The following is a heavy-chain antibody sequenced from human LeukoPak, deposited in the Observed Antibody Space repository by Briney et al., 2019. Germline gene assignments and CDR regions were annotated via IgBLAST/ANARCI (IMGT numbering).Heavy chain of an antibody. CDR2: INHSGST. CDR3: ASLVVPAAMGLY. CDR1: GGSFSGYY. V-gene: IGHV4-34*01. J-gene: IGHJ4*02. Sequence: SETLSLTCAAYGGSFSGYYWSWIRQPPGKGLEWIGEINHSGSTNYNPSLKSRVTISVDTSKNQFSLKLSSVTAADTAVYYCASLVVPAAMGLYWGQGTLVTVSS. D-gene: IGHD2-2*01.